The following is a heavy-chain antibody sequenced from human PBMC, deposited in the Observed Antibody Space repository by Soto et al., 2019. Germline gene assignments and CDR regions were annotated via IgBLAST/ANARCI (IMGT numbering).Heavy chain of an antibody. CDR3: ARDNGKEGSFVP. V-gene: IGHV3-48*02. J-gene: IGHJ5*02. Sequence: GVSLRLSCAASGFTFSTYTIHWVRQAPGKGLEWVSYITGSSSTIFYADSVKGRFTISRDNAKNSLYLQMNSLRDEDTAVYYCARDNGKEGSFVPWVQGIMVSVSS. CDR1: GFTFSTYT. CDR2: ITGSSSTI.